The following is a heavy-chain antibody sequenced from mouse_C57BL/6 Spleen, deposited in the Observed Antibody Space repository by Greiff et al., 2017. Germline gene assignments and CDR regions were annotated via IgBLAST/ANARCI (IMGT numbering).Heavy chain of an antibody. CDR3: ARRLYYGSSWYFDV. CDR1: GYTFTDYY. CDR2: INPNNGGT. D-gene: IGHD1-1*01. Sequence: VQLQQSGPELVKPGASVKISCKASGYTFTDYYMNWVKQSHGKSLEWIGDINPNNGGTSYNQKFKGKATLTVDKSSSTADMELRSLTSEDSAVYYCARRLYYGSSWYFDVWGTGTTVTVSS. V-gene: IGHV1-26*01. J-gene: IGHJ1*03.